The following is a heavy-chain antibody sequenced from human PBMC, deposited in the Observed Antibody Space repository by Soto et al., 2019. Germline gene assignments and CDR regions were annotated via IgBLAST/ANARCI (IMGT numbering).Heavy chain of an antibody. CDR3: PRENTATATPTFDS. Sequence: QVQLVQSGAEVKKPGASIKVSCKASGYPFGSYGINWVRQAPGPGLEWMGWISVKNGYTNYAQNLQGRDTLTADPSTTTAYLELRSLTSDDTAVYYCPRENTATATPTFDSWGQGTLVTVSS. CDR2: ISVKNGYT. V-gene: IGHV1-18*01. J-gene: IGHJ4*02. D-gene: IGHD6-25*01. CDR1: GYPFGSYG.